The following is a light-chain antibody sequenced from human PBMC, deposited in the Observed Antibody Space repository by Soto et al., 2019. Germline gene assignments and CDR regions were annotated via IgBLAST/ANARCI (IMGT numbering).Light chain of an antibody. Sequence: EIVLTQSPATLSLSPGERAILSCRASQSVATYVAWYQQKPGQAPRLLIYDASNRATGIPARFSGSGSGTDFTLTISSLEPEDFAVYYCQQRGNWPLTFGGGTKVEIK. V-gene: IGKV3-11*01. CDR1: QSVATY. CDR3: QQRGNWPLT. CDR2: DAS. J-gene: IGKJ4*01.